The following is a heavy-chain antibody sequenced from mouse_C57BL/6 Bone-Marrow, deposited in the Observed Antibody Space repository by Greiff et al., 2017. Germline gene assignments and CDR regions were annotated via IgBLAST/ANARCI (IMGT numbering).Heavy chain of an antibody. Sequence: EVQLQQSGAELVRPGASVKLSCTASGFNIKDDYMHWVKQRPEQGLEWIGWIDPEHGGTDYAATFQGKATLPADTSSNTAYLQLSSLTSEDTAVYYCTVITSVVATDYAMDYWGQGTSVTVSS. D-gene: IGHD1-1*01. CDR2: IDPEHGGT. J-gene: IGHJ4*01. V-gene: IGHV14-4*01. CDR1: GFNIKDDY. CDR3: TVITSVVATDYAMDY.